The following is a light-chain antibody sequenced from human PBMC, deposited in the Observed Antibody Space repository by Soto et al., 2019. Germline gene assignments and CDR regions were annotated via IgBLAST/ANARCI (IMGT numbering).Light chain of an antibody. V-gene: IGKV3-20*01. CDR2: GAS. J-gene: IGKJ5*01. CDR1: QSVSSNY. Sequence: EIVLTQSPGTLSLSPGERATLSCRASQSVSSNYLAWYQQKPGQAPRLLIYGASSRDTVIPDRLSGSGSGTDFTLTISRLEPEDFAVYYCQQYGSSPITFGQGTRLEIK. CDR3: QQYGSSPIT.